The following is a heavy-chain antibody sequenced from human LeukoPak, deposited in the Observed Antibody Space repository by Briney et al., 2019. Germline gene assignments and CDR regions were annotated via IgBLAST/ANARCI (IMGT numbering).Heavy chain of an antibody. D-gene: IGHD3-10*01. Sequence: ASVKVSCKASGYTFTGYYMYWVRQAPGQGLEWMGWINPNSGGTNYAQKFQGRVTMTRDTSISTVYMELSSLRSEDTAVYYCARTLGGGSGSYHPYDAFDIWGQGTMVTVSS. J-gene: IGHJ3*02. CDR1: GYTFTGYY. CDR2: INPNSGGT. CDR3: ARTLGGGSGSYHPYDAFDI. V-gene: IGHV1-2*02.